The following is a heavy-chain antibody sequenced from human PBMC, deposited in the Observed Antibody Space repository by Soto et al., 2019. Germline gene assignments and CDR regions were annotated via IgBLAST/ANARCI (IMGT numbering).Heavy chain of an antibody. CDR1: GGTFSSYA. D-gene: IGHD2-2*02. V-gene: IGHV1-69*12. CDR2: IIPIFGTA. J-gene: IGHJ6*02. CDR3: ARGSIVLVPAAIPPGYYYYGMDV. Sequence: QVQLVQSGAEVKKPGSSVKVSCKASGGTFSSYAISWVRQAPGQGLEWMGGIIPIFGTANYAQKFQGRVTITADESTSTAYMELSSLRSEDTAVYYCARGSIVLVPAAIPPGYYYYGMDVWGQGTTVTVSS.